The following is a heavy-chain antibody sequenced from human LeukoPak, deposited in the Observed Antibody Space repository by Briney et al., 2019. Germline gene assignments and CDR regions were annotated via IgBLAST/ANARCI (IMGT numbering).Heavy chain of an antibody. D-gene: IGHD6-13*01. CDR3: ARAFRSSWYQGYYFDY. J-gene: IGHJ4*02. CDR1: GGTFSSYA. Sequence: GASVKVSCKASGGTFSSYAISWVRQAPGQGLEWMGGIIPIFGTANYAQKFQGRVTITADESTSTAYMELSSLRSEDTAVYYCARAFRSSWYQGYYFDYWGQGTLVTVSS. V-gene: IGHV1-69*01. CDR2: IIPIFGTA.